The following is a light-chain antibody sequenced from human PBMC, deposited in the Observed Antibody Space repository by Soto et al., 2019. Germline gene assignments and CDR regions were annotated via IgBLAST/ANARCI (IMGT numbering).Light chain of an antibody. CDR2: DVT. J-gene: IGLJ1*01. CDR3: CSFACSYSYV. CDR1: SSDVGRYDS. Sequence: QSFLAQPRSVSASPGQSVTISCTGTSSDVGRYDSVSWYQQRPGKAPKLIVYDVTERPSGVPDRFSGSKSGNTASLTISGLQPEDEADYSCCSFACSYSYVFGTGTKVTVL. V-gene: IGLV2-11*01.